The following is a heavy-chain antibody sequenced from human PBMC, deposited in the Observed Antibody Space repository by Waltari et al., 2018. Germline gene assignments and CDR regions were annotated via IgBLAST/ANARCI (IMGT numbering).Heavy chain of an antibody. Sequence: QVQLQESGPGLVKPSETLSLTCTVSGGSISSYYWSWIRQPPGKGLEWIGYIYYSGSTNYNPSLKSRVTISVDTSKNQFSLKLSSVTAADTAVYYCARVSYSGSNWFDPWGQGTLVTVSS. CDR3: ARVSYSGSNWFDP. V-gene: IGHV4-59*01. CDR2: IYYSGST. D-gene: IGHD3-10*01. CDR1: GGSISSYY. J-gene: IGHJ5*02.